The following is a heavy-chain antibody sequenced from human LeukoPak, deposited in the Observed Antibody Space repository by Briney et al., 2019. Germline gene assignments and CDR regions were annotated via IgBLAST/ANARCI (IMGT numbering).Heavy chain of an antibody. CDR3: ARDRSGYDGIDAFDI. J-gene: IGHJ3*02. CDR1: GGSISSYY. D-gene: IGHD5-12*01. CDR2: IYYSGST. V-gene: IGHV4-59*12. Sequence: PSETLSLTCTVSGGSISSYYWSWIRQPPGKGLEWIGYIYYSGSTNYNPSLKSRVTMSVDTSKNQFSLKLSSVTAADTAVYYCARDRSGYDGIDAFDIWGQGTMVTVS.